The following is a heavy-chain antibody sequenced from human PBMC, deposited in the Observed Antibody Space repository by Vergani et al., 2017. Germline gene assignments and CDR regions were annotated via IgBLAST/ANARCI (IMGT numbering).Heavy chain of an antibody. V-gene: IGHV4-39*01. D-gene: IGHD1-1*01. CDR1: GGSITYGAFY. CDR2: IYYSENK. J-gene: IGHJ2*01. Sequence: QLQLQESGPGLVKPSETLSLTCIVSGGSITYGAFYWGWIRQSPGKWLEWIGSIYYSENKFYDPSLESRVTISIDTTKNQFSLKLKSVTAADTAVYYCARAGTGIYWYFDLWGRGTLVTVSS. CDR3: ARAGTGIYWYFDL.